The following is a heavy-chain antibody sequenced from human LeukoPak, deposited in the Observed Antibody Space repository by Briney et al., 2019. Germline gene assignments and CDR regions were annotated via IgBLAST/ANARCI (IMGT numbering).Heavy chain of an antibody. CDR3: ARTYYDFWSGYLGYDY. Sequence: ASVKASCKASGYTFTSYGISWVRQAPGQGLEWMGWISAYNGNTNYAQKLQGRVTMTTDTSTSTAYMELRSLRSDDTAVYYCARTYYDFWSGYLGYDYWGQGTLVTVSS. D-gene: IGHD3-3*01. V-gene: IGHV1-18*01. CDR1: GYTFTSYG. CDR2: ISAYNGNT. J-gene: IGHJ4*02.